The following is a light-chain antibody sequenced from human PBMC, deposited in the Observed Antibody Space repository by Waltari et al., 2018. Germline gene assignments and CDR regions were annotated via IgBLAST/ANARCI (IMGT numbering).Light chain of an antibody. J-gene: IGKJ4*01. CDR1: QTVNTY. CDR3: QQRNSWPLT. V-gene: IGKV3-11*01. CDR2: DTS. Sequence: ETVLTQSPVTLSLSPGGRATLSCRASQTVNTYLAWYQQKPGQAPRLLIYDTSNRATGIPARFSGSGSGTDFTLTISSLEPEDFAVYYCQQRNSWPLTFGGGTKVEIK.